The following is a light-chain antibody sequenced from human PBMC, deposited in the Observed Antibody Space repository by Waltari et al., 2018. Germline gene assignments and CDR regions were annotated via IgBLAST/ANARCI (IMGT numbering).Light chain of an antibody. CDR3: CSYAGSYTYV. Sequence: QSALTQPPSVSGSPGQSVTISCTGTSSDVAAYNYVPWYQQPPGKAPKLMLYDVSKRPSGVPDRFSGSKSGNTASLTISGLQGEDEADYYCCSYAGSYTYVFGTGTKVTVL. CDR1: SSDVAAYNY. CDR2: DVS. J-gene: IGLJ1*01. V-gene: IGLV2-11*01.